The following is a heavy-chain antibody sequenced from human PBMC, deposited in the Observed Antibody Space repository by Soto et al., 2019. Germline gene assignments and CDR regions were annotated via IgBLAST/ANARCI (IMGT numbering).Heavy chain of an antibody. V-gene: IGHV1-8*01. CDR1: GYTFTSYD. CDR3: ARVELWAHYYYYGMDV. Sequence: QVQLVQSGAEVKKPGASVKVSCKASGYTFTSYDINWVRQATGQGLEWMGWMNPNSGNTGYAQKFQGRVTMTRNTSISTADMELSSLRSEDTAVYYCARVELWAHYYYYGMDVWGQGTTVTVSS. J-gene: IGHJ6*02. CDR2: MNPNSGNT. D-gene: IGHD5-18*01.